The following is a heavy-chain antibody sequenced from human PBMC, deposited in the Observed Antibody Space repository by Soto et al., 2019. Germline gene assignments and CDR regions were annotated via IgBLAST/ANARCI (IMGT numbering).Heavy chain of an antibody. CDR1: GDTFSNYA. V-gene: IGHV1-69*01. Sequence: QVLLVQSGAEVKKPVSSVKVSCKASGDTFSNYAITWVRQAPGQGLEWMGGISPRFSTTTYAEKFQGRVTINADESSNTAFIQLSSLTSGDTAVYYCARVEIVATTRSIAWFDPWGQGTLITVSS. CDR3: ARVEIVATTRSIAWFDP. D-gene: IGHD5-12*01. J-gene: IGHJ5*02. CDR2: ISPRFSTT.